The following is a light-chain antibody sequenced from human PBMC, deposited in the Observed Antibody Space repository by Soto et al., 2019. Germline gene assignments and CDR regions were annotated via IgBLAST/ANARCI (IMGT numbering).Light chain of an antibody. CDR2: GVS. CDR3: QQYGSSPFT. V-gene: IGKV3-20*01. J-gene: IGKJ3*01. CDR1: QTITLNY. Sequence: EIGLTQSPGTLSLSPGERATLSCRASQTITLNYLAWYQQKPGQAPRLLIYGVSTRATGIPDKFSGSGSGTDFTLTISRLEPEDFAVYYCQQYGSSPFTFGPGSKVDIK.